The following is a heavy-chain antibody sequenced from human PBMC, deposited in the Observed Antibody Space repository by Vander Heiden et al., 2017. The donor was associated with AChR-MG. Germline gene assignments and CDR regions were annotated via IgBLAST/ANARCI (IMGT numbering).Heavy chain of an antibody. D-gene: IGHD6-13*01. J-gene: IGHJ4*02. CDR1: GFTFGSYA. CDR3: AKEESSSWPY. V-gene: IGHV3-23*01. CDR2: ITGNGGST. Sequence: EVQPLESGGGLVQPGGSLRLYCAASGFTFGSYAMSWVRHAAGKGLKWVSAITGNGGSTYYADSVKGRFTISRDNSKNTLYLQMNSLRAEDTAVYCCAKEESSSWPYWGQGALVTVSS.